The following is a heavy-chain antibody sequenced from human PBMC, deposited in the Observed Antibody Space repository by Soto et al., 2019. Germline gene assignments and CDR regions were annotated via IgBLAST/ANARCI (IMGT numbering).Heavy chain of an antibody. CDR1: GFTFSSYA. CDR3: AKCQGFDIVVVPAAAYYYYGMDV. CDR2: ISYDGSNK. Sequence: PGGSLRLSCAASGFTFSSYAMHWVRQAPGKGLEWVAVISYDGSNKYYADSVKGRFTISRDNSENTLYLQMNSLRAEDTAVYYCAKCQGFDIVVVPAAAYYYYGMDVWGQGTTVTVSS. D-gene: IGHD2-2*01. V-gene: IGHV3-30-3*02. J-gene: IGHJ6*02.